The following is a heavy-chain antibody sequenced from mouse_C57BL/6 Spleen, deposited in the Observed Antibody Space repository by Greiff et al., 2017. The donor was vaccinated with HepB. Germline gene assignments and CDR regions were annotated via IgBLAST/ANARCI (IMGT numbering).Heavy chain of an antibody. Sequence: DVMLVESGEGLVKPGGSLKLSCAASGFTFSSYAMSWVRQTPEKRLEWVAYISSGGDYIYYADTVKGRFTISRDNARNTLYLQMSSLKSEDTAMYYCTRDGTITTVVGAMDYWGQGTSVTVSS. V-gene: IGHV5-9-1*02. D-gene: IGHD1-1*01. J-gene: IGHJ4*01. CDR3: TRDGTITTVVGAMDY. CDR2: ISSGGDYI. CDR1: GFTFSSYA.